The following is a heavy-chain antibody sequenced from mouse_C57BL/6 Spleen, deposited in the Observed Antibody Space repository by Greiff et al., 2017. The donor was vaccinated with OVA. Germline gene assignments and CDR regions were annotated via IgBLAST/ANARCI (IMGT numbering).Heavy chain of an antibody. V-gene: IGHV1-4*01. CDR2: INPSSGYT. Sequence: QVQLQQSGAELARPGASVKMSCKASGYTFTSYTMHWVQQRPGQGLEWIGYINPSSGYTKYNQKFKDKATLTADKSSSTAYMQLSSLTSEDSAVYYCANSGGYYFDDWGQGTTLTVSS. D-gene: IGHD1-3*01. CDR3: ANSGGYYFDD. CDR1: GYTFTSYT. J-gene: IGHJ2*01.